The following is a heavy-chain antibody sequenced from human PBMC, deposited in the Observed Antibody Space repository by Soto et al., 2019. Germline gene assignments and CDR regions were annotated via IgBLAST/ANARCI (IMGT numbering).Heavy chain of an antibody. D-gene: IGHD1-26*01. J-gene: IGHJ6*02. V-gene: IGHV1-69*06. CDR2: IIPIFDTT. CDR3: ARVGWEIPPRFFGMDV. CDR1: GGTFSSYA. Sequence: QVQLVQSGAEVKKPGSSVKVSCRASGGTFSSYAISWVRQAPGQGLEWMGGIIPIFDTTIYAQKFQGRVTITSDKSTGIAYMELSSLTSDDTAVYFCARVGWEIPPRFFGMDVWGQGTTVTGSS.